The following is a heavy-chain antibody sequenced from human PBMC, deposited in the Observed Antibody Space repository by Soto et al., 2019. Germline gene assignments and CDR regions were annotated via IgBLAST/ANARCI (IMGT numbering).Heavy chain of an antibody. CDR3: ARDARIAVDGYYYYYGMDV. V-gene: IGHV3-53*01. CDR2: IYSGGST. J-gene: IGHJ6*02. D-gene: IGHD6-19*01. Sequence: GGSLRLSCAASGFTVSSNYMSWVRQAPGKGLEWVSVIYSGGSTYYADSVKGRFTISRDNSKNTLYLQMNSLRAEDTAVYYCARDARIAVDGYYYYYGMDVWGQGTTVTVSS. CDR1: GFTVSSNY.